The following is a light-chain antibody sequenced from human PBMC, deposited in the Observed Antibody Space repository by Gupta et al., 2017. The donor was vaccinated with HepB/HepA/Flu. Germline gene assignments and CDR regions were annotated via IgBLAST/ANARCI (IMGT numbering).Light chain of an antibody. J-gene: IGKJ5*01. CDR2: GAS. Sequence: EIVLTQSPGILSLSPGEGVTLSCRASQTVNSRYFAWYQQKPGQAPRVLIYGASSRATGTPDRFSGSGSGTDFTLAISRLEPEDFAVYYCQQYGSSFPITFGQGTRLDI. CDR3: QQYGSSFPIT. CDR1: QTVNSRY. V-gene: IGKV3-20*01.